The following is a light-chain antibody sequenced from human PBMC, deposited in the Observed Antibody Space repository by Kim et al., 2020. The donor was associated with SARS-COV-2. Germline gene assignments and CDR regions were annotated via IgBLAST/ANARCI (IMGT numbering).Light chain of an antibody. CDR2: GKN. CDR1: RLRRYY. V-gene: IGLV3-19*01. J-gene: IGLJ2*01. CDR3: NSLDSNDNEV. Sequence: SSELTQDPAVSVALGQTVRITCQGDRLRRYYATWYQQKPGQAPILVIYGKNNRPSRIPDRFSGSSSGNTASLTITGTQAGDEADYYCNSLDSNDNEVFGGGTKLTVL.